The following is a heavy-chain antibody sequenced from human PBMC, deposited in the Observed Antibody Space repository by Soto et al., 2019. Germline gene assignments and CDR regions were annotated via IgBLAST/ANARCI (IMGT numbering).Heavy chain of an antibody. J-gene: IGHJ6*02. Sequence: QVQLVQSGAEVKKPGASVKVSCKASGYTFTGYYMHWVRQAPGQGLEWMGWINPNSGGTNYAQKFQGWVTMTRDTSISTAYMELSRLRSDDTAVYYCARDKTVLWFGDSYYGMDVWCQGTTVTVSS. D-gene: IGHD3-10*01. V-gene: IGHV1-2*04. CDR1: GYTFTGYY. CDR3: ARDKTVLWFGDSYYGMDV. CDR2: INPNSGGT.